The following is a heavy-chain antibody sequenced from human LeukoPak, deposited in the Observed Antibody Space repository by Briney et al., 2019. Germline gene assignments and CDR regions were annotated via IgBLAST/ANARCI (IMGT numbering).Heavy chain of an antibody. CDR1: GGSITNTNYY. D-gene: IGHD3-10*01. V-gene: IGHV4-39*02. J-gene: IGHJ4*02. CDR2: LFYSGST. CDR3: AGLFVAEYYGSGYYFDD. Sequence: SETLSLTCTVSGGSITNTNYYWGWIRQPPEKGLEYIGSLFYSGSTSYNPSLKSRVTMSIDTSKNHLSLKLNSVTAADTAVYYCAGLFVAEYYGSGYYFDDWGQGTLVTVTS.